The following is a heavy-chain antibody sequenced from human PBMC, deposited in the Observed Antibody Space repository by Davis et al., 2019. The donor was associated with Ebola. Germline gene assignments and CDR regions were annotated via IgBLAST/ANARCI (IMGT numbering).Heavy chain of an antibody. J-gene: IGHJ3*01. V-gene: IGHV3-21*01. Sequence: GESLKISCAASGFTFSSYSMNWVRQAPGKGLEWVSSISSSSSYIYHADSVKGRFTISRDNAKNSLYLQLNSLRAEDTAVYYCAGGKDSSGWFGDDAFDFWGQGTMVTVSS. CDR1: GFTFSSYS. CDR2: ISSSSSYI. CDR3: AGGKDSSGWFGDDAFDF. D-gene: IGHD6-19*01.